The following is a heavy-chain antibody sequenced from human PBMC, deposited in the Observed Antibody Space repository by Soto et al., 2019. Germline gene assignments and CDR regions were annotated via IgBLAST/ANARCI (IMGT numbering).Heavy chain of an antibody. Sequence: ASVKVSCKASGYTFTGYYMNWVRQAPGQGLEWMGWMNPNSGSTNYAQKFQGRVTMTRHTSISTAYMELSSLRSDDTAVYYCAIAIVRYCSSTSCYKAPGYWGQGTLVTVSS. V-gene: IGHV1-2*02. CDR1: GYTFTGYY. J-gene: IGHJ4*02. D-gene: IGHD2-2*02. CDR2: MNPNSGST. CDR3: AIAIVRYCSSTSCYKAPGY.